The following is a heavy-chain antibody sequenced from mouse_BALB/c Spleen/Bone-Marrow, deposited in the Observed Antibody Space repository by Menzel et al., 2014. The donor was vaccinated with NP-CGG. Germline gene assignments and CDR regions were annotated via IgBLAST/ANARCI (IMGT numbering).Heavy chain of an antibody. CDR1: EYTFTDYN. D-gene: IGHD5-2*01. CDR2: IYPYSGGT. CDR3: ARSGIPYAMDY. J-gene: IGHJ4*01. Sequence: VQLQQPRPELVKPGASVKISCKASEYTFTDYNMHWVKQSHGKSLEWIGYIYPYSGGTGYNQKFKSKATLTVDDSSFTAYMELRSLTTEDSGVYYCARSGIPYAMDYCGQGTSVNVSS. V-gene: IGHV1S29*02.